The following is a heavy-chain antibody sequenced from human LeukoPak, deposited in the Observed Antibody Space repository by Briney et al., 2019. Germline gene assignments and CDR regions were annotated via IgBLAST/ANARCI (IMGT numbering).Heavy chain of an antibody. D-gene: IGHD3-10*01. CDR1: GGSISSYY. V-gene: IGHV4-59*12. CDR2: IYYSGST. Sequence: SETLSLTCTVSGGSISSYYWSWIRHPPGKGLEWIGYIYYSGSTNYNPSLKSRVTMSVDTSKNQFSLKLSSVTAADTAVYYCARFHSGRYYFDYWGQGTLVTVSS. J-gene: IGHJ4*02. CDR3: ARFHSGRYYFDY.